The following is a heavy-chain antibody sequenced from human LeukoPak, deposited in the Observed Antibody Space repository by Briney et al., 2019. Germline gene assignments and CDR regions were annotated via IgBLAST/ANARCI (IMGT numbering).Heavy chain of an antibody. J-gene: IGHJ6*03. Sequence: GGSLRLSCAASGFTFSSYGISWVRQSPGKGLEWVSSISDTGGNTYYADSVKGRFTISRDNAKNSLYLQMNSLRAEDTAVYYCARIGGTRRKLESYYMDVWGKGTTVTISS. V-gene: IGHV3-21*01. D-gene: IGHD1-14*01. CDR3: ARIGGTRRKLESYYMDV. CDR2: ISDTGGNT. CDR1: GFTFSSYG.